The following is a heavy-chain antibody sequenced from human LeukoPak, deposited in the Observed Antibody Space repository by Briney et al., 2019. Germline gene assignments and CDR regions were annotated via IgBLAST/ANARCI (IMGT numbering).Heavy chain of an antibody. CDR3: VRHRNAYGPFDS. CDR2: IYPGGSS. J-gene: IGHJ4*02. CDR1: GGSLTSYY. V-gene: IGHV4-4*09. Sequence: SETLSLTCIVSGGSLTSYYWSWIRQPPGEGLEWIGYIYPGGSSIFNPSLKTRLTILVDTSRNQISLKLRSVTAADTAVYSCVRHRNAYGPFDSWGQGTLVTASS. D-gene: IGHD3-10*01.